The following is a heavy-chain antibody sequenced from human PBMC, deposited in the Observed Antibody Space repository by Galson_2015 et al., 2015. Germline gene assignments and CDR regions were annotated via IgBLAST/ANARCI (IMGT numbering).Heavy chain of an antibody. D-gene: IGHD3-10*01. CDR2: IYYSGST. V-gene: IGHV4-39*01. J-gene: IGHJ5*02. CDR1: GGSISSSSYY. Sequence: ETLSLTCTVSGGSISSSSYYWGWIRQPPGKGLEWIGSIYYSGSTYYNPSLKSRVTISVDTSKNQFSLKLSSVTAADTAVYYCARHSVGSGSYSPESRWFDPWGQGTLVTVSS. CDR3: ARHSVGSGSYSPESRWFDP.